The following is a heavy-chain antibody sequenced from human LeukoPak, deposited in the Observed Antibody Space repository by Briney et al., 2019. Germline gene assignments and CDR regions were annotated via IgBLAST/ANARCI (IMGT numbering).Heavy chain of an antibody. Sequence: SETLSLTCTVSGGSISSSSYYWGWIRQPPGKGLEWVGNIYYSGSTYYNPSLKRRLTISVDTSKDQFSLKLSSVTAADTAVYSCARAMGATVSAMGYYFDYWGQGTLVTVSS. CDR3: ARAMGATVSAMGYYFDY. CDR1: GGSISSSSYY. CDR2: IYYSGST. D-gene: IGHD1-26*01. V-gene: IGHV4-39*07. J-gene: IGHJ4*02.